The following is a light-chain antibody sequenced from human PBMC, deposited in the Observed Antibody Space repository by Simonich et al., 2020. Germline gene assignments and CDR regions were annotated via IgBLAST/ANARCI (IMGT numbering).Light chain of an antibody. V-gene: IGLV4-69*01. Sequence: QLVLTQSPSASASLGASVKLTCTLSSGHSSYAIAWHQQQPEKGPRYLMKLNSDVSHSKGDGFPDRFSGSSSGAERYLTISSLQSEDEADYYCQTWGTGVVFGGGTKLTVL. J-gene: IGLJ2*01. CDR3: QTWGTGVV. CDR1: SGHSSYA. CDR2: LNSDVSH.